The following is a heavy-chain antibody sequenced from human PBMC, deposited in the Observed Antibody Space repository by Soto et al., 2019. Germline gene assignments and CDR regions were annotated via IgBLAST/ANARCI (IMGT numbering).Heavy chain of an antibody. CDR2: INANSGGT. D-gene: IGHD3-9*01. CDR3: ARVTGYYAPDY. Sequence: ASVKVSCKASGYTFTGYYMHWVRQAPGQGLEWMGWINANSGGTNYAQKFQGWVTMTRDTSTSTAYMELSSLRSEDTAVYYCARVTGYYAPDYWGQGTLVTVSS. V-gene: IGHV1-2*04. CDR1: GYTFTGYY. J-gene: IGHJ4*02.